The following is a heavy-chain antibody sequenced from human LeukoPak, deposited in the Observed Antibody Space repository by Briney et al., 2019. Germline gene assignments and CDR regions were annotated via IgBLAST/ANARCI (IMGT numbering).Heavy chain of an antibody. J-gene: IGHJ4*02. CDR3: ARGYGDYLY. V-gene: IGHV3-20*04. CDR1: GFTFEDYG. CDR2: INWDGGST. D-gene: IGHD4-17*01. Sequence: PGGSLRLSCGASGFTFEDYGMAWVRQAPGKGLEWVSAINWDGGSTGYADSVEGRFTISRDNAKKSLYLQMNSLRAEDTAFYYCARGYGDYLYWGQGTLVTVSS.